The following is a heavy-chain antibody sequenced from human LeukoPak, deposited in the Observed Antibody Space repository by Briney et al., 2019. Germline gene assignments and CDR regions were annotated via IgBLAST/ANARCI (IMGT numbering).Heavy chain of an antibody. CDR3: ARMRGSNDAFDI. D-gene: IGHD3-10*01. V-gene: IGHV3-23*01. CDR2: ISGSGGST. Sequence: GGSLRLSCAASGFTFSSYAMSWVRQAPGKGLEWVSAISGSGGSTYYADSVKGRFTISRDNAKNSLYLQMNSLGAEDTAVYYCARMRGSNDAFDIWGQGTMVTVSS. J-gene: IGHJ3*02. CDR1: GFTFSSYA.